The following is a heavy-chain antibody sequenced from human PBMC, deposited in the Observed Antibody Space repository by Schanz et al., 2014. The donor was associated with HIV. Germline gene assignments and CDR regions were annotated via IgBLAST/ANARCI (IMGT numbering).Heavy chain of an antibody. CDR2: ISYDGSDK. D-gene: IGHD6-13*01. Sequence: QVQLVESGGGVVQPGRSLRLSCAASGFTFSSYGIHWVRQAPGKGLEWVAMISYDGSDKYYADSVKGRFTISRDNSKSTLYLQMSSLRPEDTAVYYCAKEEQQLGGVGGYHFDYWGQGTLVTVSS. J-gene: IGHJ4*02. V-gene: IGHV3-30*18. CDR3: AKEEQQLGGVGGYHFDY. CDR1: GFTFSSYG.